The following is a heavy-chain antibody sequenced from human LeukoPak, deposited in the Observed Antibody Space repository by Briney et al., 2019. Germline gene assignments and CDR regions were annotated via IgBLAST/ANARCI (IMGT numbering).Heavy chain of an antibody. D-gene: IGHD4-17*01. CDR3: ATISDYGDYGTYDY. Sequence: PGGSLRLSCAASGFTFSSYAMSWVRQAPGKGLEWVSAISGSGGSTYYADSVKGRFTISRDNSKNTLYLQMNSLRAEDTAVYYCATISDYGDYGTYDYWGQGTLVTASS. CDR1: GFTFSSYA. V-gene: IGHV3-23*01. J-gene: IGHJ4*02. CDR2: ISGSGGST.